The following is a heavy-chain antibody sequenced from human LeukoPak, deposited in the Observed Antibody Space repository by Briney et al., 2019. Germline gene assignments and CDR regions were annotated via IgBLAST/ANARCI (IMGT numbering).Heavy chain of an antibody. CDR2: ISGSGGST. Sequence: HTGGSLRLSCAASGFTFSSYAMSWVRQAPGKGLEWVSAISGSGGSTYYADSVKGRFTSSRDNSKNTLYLQMNSLRAEDTAVYYCAKDITLLGYCSGGSCYTYNWFDPWGQGTLVTVSS. CDR1: GFTFSSYA. D-gene: IGHD2-15*01. J-gene: IGHJ5*02. CDR3: AKDITLLGYCSGGSCYTYNWFDP. V-gene: IGHV3-23*01.